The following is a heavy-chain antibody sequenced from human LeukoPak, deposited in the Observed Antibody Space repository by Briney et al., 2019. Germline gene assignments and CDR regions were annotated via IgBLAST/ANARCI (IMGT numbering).Heavy chain of an antibody. CDR3: ARDTLMVRGVIDY. Sequence: SQTLSLTCTVSGGSISSGDYYWSWIRQPPGKGLEWIGYIYYSGSTYYNPSLKSRVTISVDTSKNQFSLKLSSVTAADTAVYYCARDTLMVRGVIDYWGQGTLVTLSS. CDR1: GGSISSGDYY. CDR2: IYYSGST. J-gene: IGHJ4*02. V-gene: IGHV4-30-4*01. D-gene: IGHD3-10*01.